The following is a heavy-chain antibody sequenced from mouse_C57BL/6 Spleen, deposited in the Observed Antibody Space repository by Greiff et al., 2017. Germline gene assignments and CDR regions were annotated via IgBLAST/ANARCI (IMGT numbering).Heavy chain of an antibody. CDR3: ARHERVLYAFAY. J-gene: IGHJ3*01. Sequence: QVQLQQSGAELVKPGASVKLSCKASGYTFTDYTIHWVKQRSGQGLEWIGWFYPGSGSTTYNEKFKDKATLTADNSSSTVYMKLSRLTSEDSAVYDCARHERVLYAFAYWGQGTLVTVAA. CDR2: FYPGSGST. D-gene: IGHD1-1*01. CDR1: GYTFTDYT. V-gene: IGHV1-62-2*01.